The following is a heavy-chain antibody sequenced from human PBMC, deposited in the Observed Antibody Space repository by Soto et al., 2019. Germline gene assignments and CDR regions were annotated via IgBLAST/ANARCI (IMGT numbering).Heavy chain of an antibody. D-gene: IGHD6-13*01. CDR2: IYYSGST. J-gene: IGHJ5*02. Sequence: QLQLQESGPGLVKPSETLSLTCTVSGGSISSSSYYWGWIRQPPGKGLEWIGRIYYSGSTYYNPSLKSRVTISVDTSKNQFSLKLSSVTAADTAVYYCARRIAAAHFLNWFDPWGQGTLVTVSS. CDR3: ARRIAAAHFLNWFDP. CDR1: GGSISSSSYY. V-gene: IGHV4-39*01.